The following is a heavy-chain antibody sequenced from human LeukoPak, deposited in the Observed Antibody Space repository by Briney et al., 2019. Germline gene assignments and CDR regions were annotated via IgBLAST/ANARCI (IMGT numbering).Heavy chain of an antibody. CDR1: GYTLTELS. Sequence: ASVKVSCKVSGYTLTELSMHWVRQAPGKGLEWMGGFDPEDGETIYAQKFQGRVTTTEDTSTDTAYMELSSLRSEDTAAYYCATDVLGYYYDSSGEGDFDYWGQETLVTVSS. CDR3: ATDVLGYYYDSSGEGDFDY. CDR2: FDPEDGET. V-gene: IGHV1-24*01. D-gene: IGHD3-22*01. J-gene: IGHJ4*02.